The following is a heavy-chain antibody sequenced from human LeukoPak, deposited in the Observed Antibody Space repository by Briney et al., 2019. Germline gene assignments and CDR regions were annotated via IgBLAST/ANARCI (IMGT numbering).Heavy chain of an antibody. V-gene: IGHV3-23*01. Sequence: PGGTLRLSCAASGFTFSSYPMSWVRQAPGRGLEWVSVISANSGATYYADSVKGRFTISRDNAKNTLYLQMNNLRGEDTALYYCSKAGDTNYYRYGDYWGQGTLVTVSS. CDR1: GFTFSSYP. CDR3: SKAGDTNYYRYGDY. J-gene: IGHJ4*02. CDR2: ISANSGAT. D-gene: IGHD5-18*01.